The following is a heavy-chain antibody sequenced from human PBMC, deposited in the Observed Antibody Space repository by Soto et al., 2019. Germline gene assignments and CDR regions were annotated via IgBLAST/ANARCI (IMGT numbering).Heavy chain of an antibody. CDR2: INPSGGST. D-gene: IGHD5-12*01. Sequence: ASVKVSCKASGYTFTSYYMHWVRQAPGQGLEWMGIINPSGGSTSYAQKFQGRVTMTRDTSTSTVYMELSSLRSEDTAVYYCARNGYDSPLPKNDAFDIWGQGTMVTVSS. V-gene: IGHV1-46*03. CDR3: ARNGYDSPLPKNDAFDI. CDR1: GYTFTSYY. J-gene: IGHJ3*02.